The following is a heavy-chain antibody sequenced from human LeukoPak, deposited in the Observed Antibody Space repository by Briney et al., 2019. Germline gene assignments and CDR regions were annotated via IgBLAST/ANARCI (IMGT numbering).Heavy chain of an antibody. CDR1: GGSISRYY. CDR2: VYTSGST. CDR3: ARQYSDILTGYHRGELYWYFDL. Sequence: SETLSLTCTVSGGSISRYYWSWIRQPAGKGLEWIGRVYTSGSTTYNPSLKSRVTMSIDTSKNQFSLKVSSVTAADTAVYYCARQYSDILTGYHRGELYWYFDLWGRGALVTVSS. D-gene: IGHD3-9*01. J-gene: IGHJ2*01. V-gene: IGHV4-4*07.